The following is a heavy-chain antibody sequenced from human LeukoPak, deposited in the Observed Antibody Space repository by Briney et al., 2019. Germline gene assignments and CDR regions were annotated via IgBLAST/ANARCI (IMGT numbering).Heavy chain of an antibody. CDR3: ARGGNFDNYFDY. CDR2: IKFDGSER. Sequence: GGSLRLSCAASGFTFSRYWMTWVRQAPGKGLEWVANIKFDGSERNYVDSVRGRFTISRDNAKNSLYLQMNSLRAEDTAVFYCARGGNFDNYFDYWGQGTLVTVSS. J-gene: IGHJ4*02. D-gene: IGHD3-9*01. V-gene: IGHV3-7*01. CDR1: GFTFSRYW.